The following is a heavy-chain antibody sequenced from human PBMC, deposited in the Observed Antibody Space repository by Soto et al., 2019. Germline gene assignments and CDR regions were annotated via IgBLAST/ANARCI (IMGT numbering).Heavy chain of an antibody. CDR1: GASISGFY. D-gene: IGHD2-21*02. Sequence: SETLSLTCTVSGASISGFYWSWIRKSAGKGLEWIGRIYATGTTDYNPSLKSRVMMSVDTSKNQFSLKLSSVTAADTAVYYCARGGVVTAIIENWFDSWGQGTLVTVPQ. V-gene: IGHV4-4*07. J-gene: IGHJ5*01. CDR2: IYATGTT. CDR3: ARGGVVTAIIENWFDS.